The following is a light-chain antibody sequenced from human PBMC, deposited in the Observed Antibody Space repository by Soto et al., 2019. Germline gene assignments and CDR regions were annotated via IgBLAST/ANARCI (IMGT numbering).Light chain of an antibody. CDR1: QGIGDT. V-gene: IGKV3-20*01. J-gene: IGKJ4*01. Sequence: EVVMTHSPSTLSLSPVEGVTLSCRANQGIGDTLAWYQHKPGQAPRLLIYGASSRATGIPDRFSGSGSGTDFTLTISRLEPEDFAVYYCQQYGSSPLTFGGGTKVDIK. CDR3: QQYGSSPLT. CDR2: GAS.